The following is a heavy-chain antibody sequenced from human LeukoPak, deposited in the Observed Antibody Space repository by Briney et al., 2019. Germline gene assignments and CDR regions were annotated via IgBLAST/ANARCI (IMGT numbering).Heavy chain of an antibody. CDR1: GYSFTSYW. D-gene: IGHD3-22*01. CDR3: ARAPPGYYYDSSGYDAFDI. Sequence: GESLKISCKGSGYSFTSYWIGWVRQMPGKGLEWMGIIYPGDSDTRYSPSFQGQVTISADKSISTAYLQWSSLKASDTAMYYCARAPPGYYYDSSGYDAFDIWGQGTMVTVSS. V-gene: IGHV5-51*01. J-gene: IGHJ3*02. CDR2: IYPGDSDT.